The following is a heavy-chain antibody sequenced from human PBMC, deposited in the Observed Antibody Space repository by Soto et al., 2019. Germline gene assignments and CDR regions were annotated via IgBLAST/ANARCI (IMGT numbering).Heavy chain of an antibody. D-gene: IGHD6-6*01. CDR1: CLTFSGGA. CDR3: ARRARRDFYYMDV. Sequence: GGSLRLSCAASCLTFSGGAMDWVRQAPGKGLKYVSGISSNGVGTYYANSVQGRFTISRDNSKNTVYRQMGSLRPENMTVYYCARRARRDFYYMDVWGKGTTVTVSS. CDR2: ISSNGVGT. J-gene: IGHJ6*03. V-gene: IGHV3-64*01.